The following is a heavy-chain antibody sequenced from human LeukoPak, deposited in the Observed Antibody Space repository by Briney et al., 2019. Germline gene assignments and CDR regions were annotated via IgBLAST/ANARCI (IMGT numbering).Heavy chain of an antibody. D-gene: IGHD5-12*01. CDR3: ARDGYSGYDPSTGVDY. Sequence: PRGSLRLSSAASGFTFSSYSMTWVRQAPGKGLEWVSSISSSSSYIYYADSVKGRFTISRDNAKNSLYLQMNSLRAEDAAVYYCARDGYSGYDPSTGVDYWGQGTLVTVSS. CDR2: ISSSSSYI. CDR1: GFTFSSYS. V-gene: IGHV3-21*01. J-gene: IGHJ4*02.